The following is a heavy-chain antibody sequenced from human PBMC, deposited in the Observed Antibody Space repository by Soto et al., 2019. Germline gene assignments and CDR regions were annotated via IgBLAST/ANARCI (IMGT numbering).Heavy chain of an antibody. J-gene: IGHJ6*02. D-gene: IGHD6-13*01. Sequence: GGSLRLSCAASGLKFTIYCMHWVRQAPGKGLEWVAVVCYDGSNKYYADSVKGRFTISRDNSKNTLYLQVNSLRAEDTAVYYCAKDRSSSLDGMDVWGQGTTVTVSS. CDR2: VCYDGSNK. CDR3: AKDRSSSLDGMDV. V-gene: IGHV3-33*06. CDR1: GLKFTIYC.